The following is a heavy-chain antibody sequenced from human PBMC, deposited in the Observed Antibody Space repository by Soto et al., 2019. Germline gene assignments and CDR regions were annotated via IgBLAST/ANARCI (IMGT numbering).Heavy chain of an antibody. D-gene: IGHD4-4*01. Sequence: SETLSLTCTVSGGSMISNYWSWMRQSPAKGLEWIGFVYYGGTNYNPSFESRVTMSVDTPKKQFSLELSDVTAADTAVYYCVSYRGAFYFDHWGQGTLVTVSS. CDR3: VSYRGAFYFDH. CDR2: VYYGGT. CDR1: GGSMISNY. V-gene: IGHV4-59*01. J-gene: IGHJ4*02.